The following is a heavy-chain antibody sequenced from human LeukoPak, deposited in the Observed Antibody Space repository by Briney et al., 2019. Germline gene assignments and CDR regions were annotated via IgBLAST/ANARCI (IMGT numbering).Heavy chain of an antibody. Sequence: SQTLSLTCAISGDSVSSNGAAWDWIRQSPSRGLEWLGRTYYRSQQWYSDYAPSVKGRITINAHTSQNQFSLHLNSVTPEDTAVYYCGRETDVGVVTYWGQGTLVTVSS. CDR2: TYYRSQQWYS. CDR3: GRETDVGVVTY. D-gene: IGHD3-3*01. CDR1: GDSVSSNGAA. V-gene: IGHV6-1*01. J-gene: IGHJ4*02.